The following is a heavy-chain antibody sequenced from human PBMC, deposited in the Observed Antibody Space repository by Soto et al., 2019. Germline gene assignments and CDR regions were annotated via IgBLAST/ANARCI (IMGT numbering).Heavy chain of an antibody. V-gene: IGHV4-31*03. Sequence: KPSETLSLTCTVSGGSISSGGHFWSWIRQHPGKGLEWIGYILHTGRTFYNPSLKSRVTISVDASENQFSLNLTSVTAADTAVYYCASQQKHCTIGVCYTPLSEYFDLWGRGTLVTVSS. CDR3: ASQQKHCTIGVCYTPLSEYFDL. D-gene: IGHD2-8*01. J-gene: IGHJ2*01. CDR1: GGSISSGGHF. CDR2: ILHTGRT.